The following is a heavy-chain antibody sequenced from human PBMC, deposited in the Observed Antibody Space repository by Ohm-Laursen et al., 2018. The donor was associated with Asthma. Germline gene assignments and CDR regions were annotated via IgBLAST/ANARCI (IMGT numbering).Heavy chain of an antibody. Sequence: TLSLTCTVSGGSISSSNYYWGWVRQHPGKGLEWIGYIYYSGITYSNPSLRGRVSISVDTSKNQFSLKLSSVTAADTAVYYCARGGIAARRYYYYGMDVWGQGTTVTVSS. CDR2: IYYSGIT. J-gene: IGHJ6*02. CDR1: GGSISSSNYY. D-gene: IGHD6-6*01. CDR3: ARGGIAARRYYYYGMDV. V-gene: IGHV4-31*03.